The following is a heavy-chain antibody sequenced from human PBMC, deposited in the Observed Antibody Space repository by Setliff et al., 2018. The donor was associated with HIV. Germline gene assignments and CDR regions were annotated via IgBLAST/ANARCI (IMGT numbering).Heavy chain of an antibody. CDR1: GGSISSGSYY. CDR3: ARAPFYSGYDSHDSSGYYLDAFDI. D-gene: IGHD3-22*01. V-gene: IGHV4-61*02. J-gene: IGHJ3*02. CDR2: IYTSGST. Sequence: KPSETLSLTCTVSGGSISSGSYYWSWIRQPAGKGLEWIGRIYTSGSTNYNPSLKSRVTISVDTSKKQFSLKVNSVTAADTAVYYCARAPFYSGYDSHDSSGYYLDAFDIWGPGTMVTV.